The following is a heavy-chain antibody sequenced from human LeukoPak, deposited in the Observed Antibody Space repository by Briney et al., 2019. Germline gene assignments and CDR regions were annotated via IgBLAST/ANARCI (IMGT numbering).Heavy chain of an antibody. D-gene: IGHD3-22*01. Sequence: GSSVKVSCKASGGTFSSYAISWVRQAPGQGLEWMGGIIPIFGTANYAQKFQGRVTMTRDTSTSTIYMELSSLRSEDTAVYYCARVKPNYYDGSAYGTFDIWGQGTMVTVSS. CDR2: IIPIFGTA. J-gene: IGHJ3*02. CDR3: ARVKPNYYDGSAYGTFDI. CDR1: GGTFSSYA. V-gene: IGHV1-69*05.